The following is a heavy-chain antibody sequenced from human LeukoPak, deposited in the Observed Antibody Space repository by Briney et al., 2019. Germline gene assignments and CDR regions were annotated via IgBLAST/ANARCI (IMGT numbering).Heavy chain of an antibody. CDR2: INPNSGGT. V-gene: IGHV1-2*02. CDR3: ARDSNSLGYGWYYYGMDV. J-gene: IGHJ6*02. CDR1: GYTFTGYY. D-gene: IGHD5-12*01. Sequence: ASVKVSCKASGYTFTGYYMHWVRQAPGQGLEWMGWINPNSGGTNYAQKSQGRVTMTRDTSISTAYMELSRLRSDDTAVYYCARDSNSLGYGWYYYGMDVWGQGTTVTVSS.